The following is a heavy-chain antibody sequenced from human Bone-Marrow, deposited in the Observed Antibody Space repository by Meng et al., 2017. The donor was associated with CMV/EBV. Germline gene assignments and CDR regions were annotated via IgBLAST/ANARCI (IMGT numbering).Heavy chain of an antibody. CDR2: IYYSGSI. D-gene: IGHD5-18*01. CDR3: ARRIQLWLRAYYYYGMDV. V-gene: IGHV4-59*01. Sequence: SEPLSLTCTVPGGSISSYYWSWIRQPPGKGLEWIGYIYYSGSINYNPSLKSRVTISVDTSKNQFSLKLSSVTAADTAVYYCARRIQLWLRAYYYYGMDVWGQGTTVTVSS. J-gene: IGHJ6*02. CDR1: GGSISSYY.